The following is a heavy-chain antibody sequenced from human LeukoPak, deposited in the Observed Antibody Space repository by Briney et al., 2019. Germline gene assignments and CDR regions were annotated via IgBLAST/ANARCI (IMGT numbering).Heavy chain of an antibody. D-gene: IGHD2-15*01. J-gene: IGHJ4*02. V-gene: IGHV4-34*01. CDR2: INHSGST. Sequence: SETLSLTCAVYGGSFSGYYWSWIRQPPGKGLEWIGEINHSGSTNYNPSLKSRVTISVDRSKNQFSLKLSSVTAADTAVYYCARMRVVAASSPFDYWGQGTLVTVSS. CDR3: ARMRVVAASSPFDY. CDR1: GGSFSGYY.